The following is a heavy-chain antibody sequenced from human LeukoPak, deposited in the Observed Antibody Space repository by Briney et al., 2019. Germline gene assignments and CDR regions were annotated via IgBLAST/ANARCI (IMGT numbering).Heavy chain of an antibody. CDR1: GGSISSSSYY. D-gene: IGHD3-16*01. CDR3: ARDAKRGGYAFDI. CDR2: IYYSGST. V-gene: IGHV4-39*07. Sequence: PSETLSLTCTVSGGSISSSSYYWGWIRQPPGKGLEWIGSIYYSGSTYYSPSLKSRVTISVDTSKNQFSLKLSSVTAADTAVYYCARDAKRGGYAFDIWGQGTMVTVSS. J-gene: IGHJ3*02.